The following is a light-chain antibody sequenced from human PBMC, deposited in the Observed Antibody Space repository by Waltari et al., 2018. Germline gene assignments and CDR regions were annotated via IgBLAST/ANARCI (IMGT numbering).Light chain of an antibody. CDR1: NSDIGGYNY. CDR2: DVS. CDR3: SSYTSASTLV. V-gene: IGLV2-14*03. Sequence: QSALTQPASVSGSPGQSITISCTGTNSDIGGYNYVSWYQQQHPGKAPKLMIFDVSNRPSGISNRFSGSKSGNTASLTISGLQVEDEAYYYCSSYTSASTLVFGGGTKLTVL. J-gene: IGLJ3*02.